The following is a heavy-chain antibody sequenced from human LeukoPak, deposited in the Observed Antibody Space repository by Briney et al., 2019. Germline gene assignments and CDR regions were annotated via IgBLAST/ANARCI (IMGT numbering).Heavy chain of an antibody. CDR2: INHSGST. CDR3: ARGTRRRSWFDP. V-gene: IGHV4-34*01. D-gene: IGHD4-17*01. CDR1: GGSFSGYY. J-gene: IGHJ5*02. Sequence: SETLSLTCAVYGGSFSGYYWSWIRQPPGKGLEWIGEINHSGSTNYNPSLKSRVTISVDTSKNQSSLKLSSVTAADTAVYYCARGTRRRSWFDPWGQGTLVTVSS.